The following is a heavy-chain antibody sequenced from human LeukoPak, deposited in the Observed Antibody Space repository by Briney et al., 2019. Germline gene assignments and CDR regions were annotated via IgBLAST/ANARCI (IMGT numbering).Heavy chain of an antibody. CDR1: GYTFTSYD. D-gene: IGHD3-22*01. V-gene: IGHV1-8*03. CDR3: ARDQYYDVSTSYEIDY. CDR2: MNPNSGNT. J-gene: IGHJ4*02. Sequence: ASVKVSCKASGYTFTSYDINWVRQATGQGLEWMGWMNPNSGNTGYAQKFQGRVTITRNTSISTAYMELSSLRSEDTAVYYCARDQYYDVSTSYEIDYWGQGTLVTVSS.